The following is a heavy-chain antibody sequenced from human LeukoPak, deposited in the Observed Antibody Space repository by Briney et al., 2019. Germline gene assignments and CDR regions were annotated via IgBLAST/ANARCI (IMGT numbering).Heavy chain of an antibody. CDR3: ARDGPSPGAFDI. CDR1: GYTFTGYF. J-gene: IGHJ3*02. CDR2: INPNSGGT. V-gene: IGHV1-2*02. Sequence: ASVTVSCKSSGYTFTGYFLHWVRQAPGQGLESLGWINPNSGGTNYAQKFQGRVSTTRDTSIGTAYMELRSLRSDDTAVYYCARDGPSPGAFDIWGQGTMVTVSS. D-gene: IGHD3/OR15-3a*01.